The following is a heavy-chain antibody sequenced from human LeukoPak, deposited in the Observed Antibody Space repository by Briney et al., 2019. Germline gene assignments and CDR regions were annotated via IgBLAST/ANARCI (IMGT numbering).Heavy chain of an antibody. CDR2: ISSSGTTI. Sequence: GGSLRLSCAASGFTFSSFEMNWVRQAPGKGLEWVSYISSSGTTIYYADSVKGRFTTSRDNAKNSPYLQMNSLRPEDTAVYYCARADYWGQGALVTVSS. J-gene: IGHJ4*02. CDR3: ARADY. CDR1: GFTFSSFE. V-gene: IGHV3-48*03.